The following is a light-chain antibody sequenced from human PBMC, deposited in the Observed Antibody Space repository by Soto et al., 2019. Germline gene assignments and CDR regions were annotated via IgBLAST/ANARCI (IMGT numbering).Light chain of an antibody. V-gene: IGLV2-14*01. CDR3: SSYTTTSTVV. J-gene: IGLJ2*01. CDR1: SSDVGGYDY. CDR2: DVY. Sequence: QSVLTQPASVSGSPGQSITISCTGTSSDVGGYDYVSWFRQYPGKAPSLMLYDVYRRPSGVSYRFSGSKSGNTASLTISGLQAEDEADYYCSSYTTTSTVVFGGGTQLTVL.